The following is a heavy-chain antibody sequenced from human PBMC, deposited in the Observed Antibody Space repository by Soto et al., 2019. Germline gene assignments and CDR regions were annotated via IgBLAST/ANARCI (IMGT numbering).Heavy chain of an antibody. V-gene: IGHV3-30-3*01. Sequence: GGSLRLSCAASGFTFSDYAFHWVRQAPGKGLEWVAVISDDGSRKNYADAVKGRFTISRDNAKNTVYLQMNSLRTEDTAVYYCARGSWHKFYIDVLAKGTTVTVSS. CDR3: ARGSWHKFYIDV. CDR1: GFTFSDYA. J-gene: IGHJ6*03. D-gene: IGHD6-13*01. CDR2: ISDDGSRK.